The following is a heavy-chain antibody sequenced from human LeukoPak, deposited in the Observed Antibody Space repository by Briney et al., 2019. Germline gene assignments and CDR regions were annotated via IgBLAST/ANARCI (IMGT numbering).Heavy chain of an antibody. CDR3: AKSFSVGYSSGWYVAAYYFDY. J-gene: IGHJ4*02. Sequence: PGGSLRLSCAASGFPFSSYAMSWVRQAPGKGLEWISVISGSGGNTYYTDSVKGRFTISRDNSRNTLHLQMNSLRDEDTAVYYCAKSFSVGYSSGWYVAAYYFDYWGQGTLVTVSS. CDR1: GFPFSSYA. CDR2: ISGSGGNT. D-gene: IGHD6-19*01. V-gene: IGHV3-23*01.